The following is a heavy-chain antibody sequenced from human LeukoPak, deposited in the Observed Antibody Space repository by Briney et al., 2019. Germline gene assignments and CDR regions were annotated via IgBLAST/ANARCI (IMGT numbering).Heavy chain of an antibody. Sequence: ASVKVSCKASGYTFTSYGIHWVRQAPGQGLEWMGWISAYNGYTNYAQKLQGRVTMTTEISTTTAYMELRSLRSDDTAVYYCARVAQHRYYYDSSDYRYYFDYWGQGTLVTVSS. CDR3: ARVAQHRYYYDSSDYRYYFDY. J-gene: IGHJ4*02. CDR1: GYTFTSYG. D-gene: IGHD3-22*01. CDR2: ISAYNGYT. V-gene: IGHV1-18*01.